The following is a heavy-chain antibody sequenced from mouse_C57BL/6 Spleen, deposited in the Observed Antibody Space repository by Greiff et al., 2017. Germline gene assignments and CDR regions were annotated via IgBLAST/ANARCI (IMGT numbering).Heavy chain of an antibody. Sequence: QVQLQQSGAELVRPGASVTLSCKASGYTFTDYEMHWVKQTPVHGLEWIGAIDPETGGTAYNQKFKGKAILTADKSSSTAYMELRSLTSEDSAVYSCTRSVAYYSNYYYAMDYWGQGTSVTVSS. CDR3: TRSVAYYSNYYYAMDY. D-gene: IGHD2-5*01. V-gene: IGHV1-15*01. CDR2: IDPETGGT. CDR1: GYTFTDYE. J-gene: IGHJ4*01.